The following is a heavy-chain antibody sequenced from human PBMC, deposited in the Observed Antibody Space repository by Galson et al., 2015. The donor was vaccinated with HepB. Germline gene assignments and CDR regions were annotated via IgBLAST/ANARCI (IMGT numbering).Heavy chain of an antibody. CDR2: ISGSGTTI. J-gene: IGHJ4*02. D-gene: IGHD2-8*02. CDR3: ARVRLLATFDY. V-gene: IGHV3-11*01. CDR1: GFTFSGYY. Sequence: SLRLSCAASGFTFSGYYMSWLRQAPGKGLEWVSYISGSGTTIYYADSVKGRFTISRDNAKNSLYLQMNTLRAEDTAVYYCARVRLLATFDYWGQGTLVTVSS.